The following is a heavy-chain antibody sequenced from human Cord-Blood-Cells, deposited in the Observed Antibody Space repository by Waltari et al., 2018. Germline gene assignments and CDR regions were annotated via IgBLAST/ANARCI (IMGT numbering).Heavy chain of an antibody. CDR1: GGTFSSYA. Sequence: QMVQSGAEVKKPGSSVKVSCKASGGTFSSYAISWVRQAPGQGLEWMGGIIPIFGTANYAQKFQGRVTITADKSTSTAYMELSSLRSEDTAVYYCARVGSTTTVTTGDWFDPWGQGTLVTVSS. D-gene: IGHD4-17*01. CDR3: ARVGSTTTVTTGDWFDP. CDR2: IIPIFGTA. J-gene: IGHJ5*02. V-gene: IGHV1-69*06.